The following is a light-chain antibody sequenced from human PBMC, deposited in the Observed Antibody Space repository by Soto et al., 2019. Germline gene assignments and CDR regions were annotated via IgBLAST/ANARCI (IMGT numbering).Light chain of an antibody. Sequence: EKVMTQSPATLSVSPGERAALSCRASQSVSSSYLAWYQQKPGQAPRLLIYGASNRATGIPDRFSGSGSGTDFTLTISRLEPEDFAVYYCQQYDNSPLAFGGGTKVDIK. CDR3: QQYDNSPLA. J-gene: IGKJ4*01. V-gene: IGKV3-20*01. CDR2: GAS. CDR1: QSVSSSY.